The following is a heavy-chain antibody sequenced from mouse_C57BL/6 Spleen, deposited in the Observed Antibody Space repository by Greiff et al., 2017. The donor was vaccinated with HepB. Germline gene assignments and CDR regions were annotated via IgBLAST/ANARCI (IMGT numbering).Heavy chain of an antibody. J-gene: IGHJ4*01. CDR2: IYPGSGST. D-gene: IGHD2-12*01. CDR1: GYTFTSYW. CDR3: ECSTSIVTLLDALDY. Sequence: QVQLQQPGAELVKPGASVKMSCKASGYTFTSYWITWVKQRPGQGLEWIGDIYPGSGSTNYNEKFKSKATLTVDTSSSTAYVQLSRLTSEDSAVYYGECSTSIVTLLDALDYWGQGTSVTVSS. V-gene: IGHV1-55*01.